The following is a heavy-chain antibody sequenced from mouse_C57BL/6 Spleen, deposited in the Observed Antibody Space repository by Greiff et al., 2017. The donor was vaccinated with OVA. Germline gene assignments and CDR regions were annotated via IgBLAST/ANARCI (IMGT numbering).Heavy chain of an antibody. CDR3: ARSGAGRAPFAY. CDR2: INPGSGGT. Sequence: QVQLQQSGAELVRPGTSVKVSCKASGYAFTNYLIEWVKQRPGQGLEWIGVINPGSGGTNYNEKFKGKATLTADKSSSTAYMQLSSLTSEDSAVYFCARSGAGRAPFAYWGQGTLDTVSA. CDR1: GYAFTNYL. V-gene: IGHV1-54*01. J-gene: IGHJ3*01. D-gene: IGHD3-3*01.